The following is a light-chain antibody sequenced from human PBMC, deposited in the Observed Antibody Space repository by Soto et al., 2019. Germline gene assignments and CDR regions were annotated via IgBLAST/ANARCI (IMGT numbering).Light chain of an antibody. V-gene: IGLV2-14*01. J-gene: IGLJ1*01. Sequence: QSALAQPASVSGSPGQSITISCTGTSSDVGGYNYVSWYQQHPGKAPKLMIYEVSDRPSGVSNRFSGSKSGNTASLTISGLLADDEADYYCSSYTIFSTYVFGTGTKVTVL. CDR3: SSYTIFSTYV. CDR1: SSDVGGYNY. CDR2: EVS.